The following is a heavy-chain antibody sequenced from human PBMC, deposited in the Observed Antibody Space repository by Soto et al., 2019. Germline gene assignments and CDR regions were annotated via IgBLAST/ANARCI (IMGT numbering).Heavy chain of an antibody. V-gene: IGHV3-9*01. CDR2: ISWNSGSI. J-gene: IGHJ6*02. D-gene: IGHD5-18*01. CDR3: AKDRGDSYDLSGGMDV. Sequence: EVQLVESGGGLVQPGRSLRLSCAASGFTFDDYAMHWVRQAPGKGLEWVSGISWNSGSIGYADSVKGRFTISRDNAKNSLYLQMNSLRAEDTALYYCAKDRGDSYDLSGGMDVWGQGTTVTGSS. CDR1: GFTFDDYA.